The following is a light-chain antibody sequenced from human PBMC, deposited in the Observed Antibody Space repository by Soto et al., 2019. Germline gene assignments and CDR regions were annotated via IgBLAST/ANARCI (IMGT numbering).Light chain of an antibody. V-gene: IGKV3-15*01. CDR1: QSVNRN. J-gene: IGKJ1*01. CDR3: QQYNNWPPWT. CDR2: DAS. Sequence: EIQMTQSPATLSVSLGESATLTCRASQSVNRNLAWYQQKPGQAPRLLIYDASTMATDIPSRFSGSGSGTEFTIPISSMQSEDFVVYYCQQYNNWPPWTFGEGTKVDIK.